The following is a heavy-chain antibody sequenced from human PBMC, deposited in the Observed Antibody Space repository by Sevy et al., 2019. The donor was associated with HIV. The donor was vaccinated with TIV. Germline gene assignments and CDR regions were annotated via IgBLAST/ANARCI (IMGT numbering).Heavy chain of an antibody. V-gene: IGHV5-51*01. CDR1: GYSFSTYW. CDR2: IYPGDSDT. D-gene: IGHD5-12*01. CDR3: ARRGYGDYFDY. Sequence: GESLKISCKGSGYSFSTYWIAWVRQMPGKGLEWVGIIYPGDSDTRYSPSFQGQVTISADKSISTAYLQWSSLKASDTAMYYCARRGYGDYFDYWGQGTLVTVSS. J-gene: IGHJ4*02.